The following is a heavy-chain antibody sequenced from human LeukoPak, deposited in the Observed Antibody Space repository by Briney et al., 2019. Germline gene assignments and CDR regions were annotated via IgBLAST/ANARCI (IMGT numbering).Heavy chain of an antibody. D-gene: IGHD6-19*01. CDR2: INPSGGST. CDR1: GYTFTSYG. Sequence: ASVKVSCKASGYTFTSYGISWVRQAPGQGLEWMGIINPSGGSTSYAQKFQGRVTMTRDTSTSTVYMELSSLRSGDTAVYYCARDLSSGWYYFDYWGQGALVTVSS. J-gene: IGHJ4*02. V-gene: IGHV1-46*01. CDR3: ARDLSSGWYYFDY.